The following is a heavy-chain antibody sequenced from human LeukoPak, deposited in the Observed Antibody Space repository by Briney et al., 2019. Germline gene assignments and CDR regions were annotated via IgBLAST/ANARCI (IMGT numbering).Heavy chain of an antibody. D-gene: IGHD3-10*01. Sequence: GASVKVSCKASGYTFTDYYMHWVRQAPGQGLEWMGGINPMYGGTNYAQKFQGRVTITGDTSMSTAYMELSRLRSDVTAAYYCARVANTTAYYWFDYWGRGTLVTVSS. CDR1: GYTFTDYY. CDR3: ARVANTTAYYWFDY. J-gene: IGHJ4*02. CDR2: INPMYGGT. V-gene: IGHV1-2*02.